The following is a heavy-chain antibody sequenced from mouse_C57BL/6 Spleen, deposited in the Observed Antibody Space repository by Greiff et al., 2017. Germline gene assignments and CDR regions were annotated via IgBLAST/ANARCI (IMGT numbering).Heavy chain of an antibody. CDR2: ISSGSSTI. CDR1: GFTFSDYG. D-gene: IGHD1-1*02. J-gene: IGHJ1*03. V-gene: IGHV5-17*01. Sequence: DVKLVESGGGLVKPGGSLKLSCAASGFTFSDYGMHWVRQAPEKGLEWVAYISSGSSTIYYADTVKGRFTISRDNAKNTLFLQMTSLRSEDTAMYYCARGSPGYFDVWGTGTTVTVSS. CDR3: ARGSPGYFDV.